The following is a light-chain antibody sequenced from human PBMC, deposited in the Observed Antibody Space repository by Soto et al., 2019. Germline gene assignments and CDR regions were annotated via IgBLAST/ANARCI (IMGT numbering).Light chain of an antibody. CDR3: MQARQTPST. Sequence: DLVMTQSPLSLPVTPGEPASISCRSSQSLRHSNGYNYLDWYLQKPGQSPQLLIYLGSNRASGVPDRFSGSGSGTDFTLKISRVEAEDVGVYYCMQARQTPSTFGQGTKLELK. CDR2: LGS. CDR1: QSLRHSNGYNY. V-gene: IGKV2-28*01. J-gene: IGKJ2*02.